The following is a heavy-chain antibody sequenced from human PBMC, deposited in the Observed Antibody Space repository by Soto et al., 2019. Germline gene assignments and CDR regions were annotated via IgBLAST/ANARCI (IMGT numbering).Heavy chain of an antibody. J-gene: IGHJ3*02. V-gene: IGHV1-2*02. CDR1: GYTFIGYY. Sequence: ASVKVSCKASGYTFIGYYMHWVRRAPGQGLEWMGWININSGGTNYAQRFQGRVTMTRDTSISTAYMELTRLTFDDTAVYFCARDSSYDILTGYSRNAFAIWGQGTMVTVSS. CDR2: ININSGGT. CDR3: ARDSSYDILTGYSRNAFAI. D-gene: IGHD3-9*01.